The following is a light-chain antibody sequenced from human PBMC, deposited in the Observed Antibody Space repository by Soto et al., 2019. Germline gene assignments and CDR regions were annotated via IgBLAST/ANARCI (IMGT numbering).Light chain of an antibody. V-gene: IGKV3-15*01. CDR1: QSVSSSY. CDR2: DAS. Sequence: EIVFPRSPRTLSQSQGERATLSSRASQSVSSSYLAWYQQKPGQVPRLLIYDASTRATGIPARFSGSGSGTEFTLTISSLQSEDFAFYYCQQVHYWWTFGQGTKVDIK. J-gene: IGKJ1*01. CDR3: QQVHYWWT.